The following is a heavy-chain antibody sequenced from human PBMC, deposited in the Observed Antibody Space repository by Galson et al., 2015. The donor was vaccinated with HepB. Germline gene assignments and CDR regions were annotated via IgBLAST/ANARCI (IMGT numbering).Heavy chain of an antibody. Sequence: SVKVSCKASGYTFTSYGITWVRQAPGQGLEWMGWISVKNGNTNSAQKFQGRVTMTSDTSATTAYLELRNLISDDTAVYFCGRTNYNYYAMDVWGQGTTVTVSS. CDR1: GYTFTSYG. CDR2: ISVKNGNT. J-gene: IGHJ6*02. V-gene: IGHV1-18*04. CDR3: GRTNYNYYAMDV. D-gene: IGHD3/OR15-3a*01.